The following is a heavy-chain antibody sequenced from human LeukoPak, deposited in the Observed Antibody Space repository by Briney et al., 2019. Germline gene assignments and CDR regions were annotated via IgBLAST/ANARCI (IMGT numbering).Heavy chain of an antibody. D-gene: IGHD4-17*01. J-gene: IGHJ3*02. CDR2: IRGGGGSA. CDR3: ARDPNGDYIGAFDM. CDR1: GFIFSTYA. Sequence: GGSLRLSCAASGFIFSTYAMMWVRQAPGKGPEWVSAIRGGGGSAFYADSVKGRFTISRDNSKYTLFLQMNSLRAEDTAVYYCARDPNGDYIGAFDMWGPGTMVTVSS. V-gene: IGHV3-23*01.